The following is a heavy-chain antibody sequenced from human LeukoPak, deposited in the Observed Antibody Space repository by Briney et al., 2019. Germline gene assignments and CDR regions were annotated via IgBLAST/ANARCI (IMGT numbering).Heavy chain of an antibody. J-gene: IGHJ4*02. CDR3: ARRIAAAYFDY. CDR1: GFTFSNYG. CDR2: ISGSGVTT. D-gene: IGHD6-13*01. Sequence: GGSLRLSCAASGFTFSNYGMSWVRQAPGKGLEWVSAISGSGVTTYYADSVKGRFTISRDNSKHTLYLQMNSLRAEDTAVYYCARRIAAAYFDYWGQGTLVTVSS. V-gene: IGHV3-23*01.